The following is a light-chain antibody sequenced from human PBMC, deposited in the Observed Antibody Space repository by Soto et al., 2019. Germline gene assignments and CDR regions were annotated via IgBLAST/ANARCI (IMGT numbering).Light chain of an antibody. J-gene: IGKJ3*01. Sequence: EIVLTQSPGTLSLSPGERATLSCRASQSVSSSYLAWYQQKPGQAPRLLIYGASSRATGIPDRFSGSGSGTDLTLNISRLEPEDVAVYYCQQYSSSPFTFGPGTKVDIK. CDR3: QQYSSSPFT. CDR1: QSVSSSY. V-gene: IGKV3-20*01. CDR2: GAS.